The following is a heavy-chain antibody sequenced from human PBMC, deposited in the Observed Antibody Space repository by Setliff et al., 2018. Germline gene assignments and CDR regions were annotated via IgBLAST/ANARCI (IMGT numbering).Heavy chain of an antibody. CDR2: ISGGGSRT. CDR1: GFTFSNYA. D-gene: IGHD2-2*01. J-gene: IGHJ3*02. Sequence: GGSLRLSCAVSGFTFSNYAMNWVRQAPGKGLEWVSFISGGGSRTYYADSVKGRVTISRDNAKNSLYLQMSSLRAEDTAVFYCARVVTSAFDIWGQGTMVTVSS. V-gene: IGHV3-23*01. CDR3: ARVVTSAFDI.